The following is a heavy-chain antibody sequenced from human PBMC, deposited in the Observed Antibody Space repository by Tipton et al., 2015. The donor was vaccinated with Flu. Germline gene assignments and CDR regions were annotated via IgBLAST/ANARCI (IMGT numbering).Heavy chain of an antibody. J-gene: IGHJ6*02. D-gene: IGHD5-12*01. V-gene: IGHV5-51*01. Sequence: QLVQSGAEVKKPGESLKISCKGSGYSFTSYWIGWVRQMPGKGLEWMGIIYPGDSDTRYSPSFQGQVTISADKSVSTAYLQWSSLKASDTAMYYCARQRYSGYDGYSYYGMDVWGQGTTVTVSS. CDR2: IYPGDSDT. CDR1: GYSFTSYW. CDR3: ARQRYSGYDGYSYYGMDV.